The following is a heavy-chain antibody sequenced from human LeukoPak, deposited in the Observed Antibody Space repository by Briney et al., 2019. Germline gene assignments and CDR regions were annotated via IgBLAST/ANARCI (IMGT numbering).Heavy chain of an antibody. Sequence: PGGSLRLSCAASGFSISDYAMHWVRQAPGKGLEWVAFTRYDGSYEYYADSVKGRFTVSRDNSKNTLYLQMNTLRAEDTAVYSCAKDLKSFGQYYFYGMDVWGQGTTVTVSS. D-gene: IGHD2/OR15-2a*01. CDR1: GFSISDYA. CDR2: TRYDGSYE. J-gene: IGHJ6*02. CDR3: AKDLKSFGQYYFYGMDV. V-gene: IGHV3-30*02.